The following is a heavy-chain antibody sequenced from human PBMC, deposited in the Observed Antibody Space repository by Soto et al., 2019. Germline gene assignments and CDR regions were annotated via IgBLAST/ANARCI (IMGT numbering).Heavy chain of an antibody. J-gene: IGHJ4*02. CDR3: ASAREQLVPLFDN. V-gene: IGHV1-69*13. D-gene: IGHD6-6*01. Sequence: SVKVSCKASGGTFSSYAISWVRQAPGQGLEWMGGIIPIFGTANYAQKFQGRVTITADESTSTAYMELSSLRSEDTAVYYCASAREQLVPLFDNWGQGNLVTISS. CDR1: GGTFSSYA. CDR2: IIPIFGTA.